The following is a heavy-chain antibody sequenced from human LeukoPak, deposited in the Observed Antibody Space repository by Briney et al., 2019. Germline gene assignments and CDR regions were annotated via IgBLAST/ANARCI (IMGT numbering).Heavy chain of an antibody. CDR3: ARGSYYYDSSGYYYFDY. J-gene: IGHJ4*02. V-gene: IGHV3-30*04. CDR1: GFTFSTYA. D-gene: IGHD3-22*01. Sequence: GRSLRLSCAASGFTFSTYAMHWVRQAAGKGLEWVAVISYDGSNKYYADSVKGRFTISRDNSKNTLYLQMNSLRAEDTAVYYCARGSYYYDSSGYYYFDYWGQGTLVTVSS. CDR2: ISYDGSNK.